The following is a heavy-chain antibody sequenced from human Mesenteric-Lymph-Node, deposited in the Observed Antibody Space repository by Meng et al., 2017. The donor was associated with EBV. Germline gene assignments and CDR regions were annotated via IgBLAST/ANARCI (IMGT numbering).Heavy chain of an antibody. CDR1: GGSFSAYY. CDR2: INHSGST. V-gene: IGHV4-34*01. CDR3: ARQRSDSRLFDY. D-gene: IGHD4-11*01. J-gene: IGHJ4*01. Sequence: GAGLLKPSETLSLNCAVYGGSFSAYYWTWIRQPPGKGLEWIGEINHSGSTIYNPSLKSRVTMSVDTSKSQFSLKLSSVTAADTAVYFCARQRSDSRLFDYWGQGTLVTVSS.